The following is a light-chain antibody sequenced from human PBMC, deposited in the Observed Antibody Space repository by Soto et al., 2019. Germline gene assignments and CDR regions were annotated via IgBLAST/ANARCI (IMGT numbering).Light chain of an antibody. Sequence: QSALTQPASVSGSPGQSITISCTGTSSDVGGYNYVSWFQHHPGKAPKLIIYEVSYRPSGVSARFSGSKSGDTASLTISGLQAEDEADYYCSSFTNTITRYAFGTGTKRTVL. V-gene: IGLV2-14*01. CDR2: EVS. J-gene: IGLJ1*01. CDR3: SSFTNTITRYA. CDR1: SSDVGGYNY.